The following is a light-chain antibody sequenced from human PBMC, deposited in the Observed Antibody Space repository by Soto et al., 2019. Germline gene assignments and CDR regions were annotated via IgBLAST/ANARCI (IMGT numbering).Light chain of an antibody. CDR2: DAS. CDR3: QERSLWPWT. Sequence: EVVLTQSPATLSLSPGERATLSCRASQSVSSYFAWYQQRPVQHPSLLIYDASHTAPGIPARFSGSGSRTDVTITISSLEPEDFAVHYWQERSLWPWTFGQGSQVDI. V-gene: IGKV3-11*01. J-gene: IGKJ1*01. CDR1: QSVSSY.